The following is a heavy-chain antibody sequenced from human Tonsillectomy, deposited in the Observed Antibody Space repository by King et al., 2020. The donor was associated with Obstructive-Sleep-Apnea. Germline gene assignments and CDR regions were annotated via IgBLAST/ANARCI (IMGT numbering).Heavy chain of an antibody. D-gene: IGHD1-26*01. CDR3: ARGGSYWNWFDP. J-gene: IGHJ5*02. V-gene: IGHV3-48*01. CDR2: ISSSRITI. Sequence: VQLVESGGGLVQPGGSLRLSCAASGFTFSSYSMNWVRQAPGKGLEWVSYISSSRITIYYADSVKGRFTISRDNAKNSLYLQMNSLRAEDTAVYYCARGGSYWNWFDPWGQGTLVTVSS. CDR1: GFTFSSYS.